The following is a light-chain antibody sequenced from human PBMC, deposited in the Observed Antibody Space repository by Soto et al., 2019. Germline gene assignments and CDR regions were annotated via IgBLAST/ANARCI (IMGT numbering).Light chain of an antibody. J-gene: IGKJ2*01. V-gene: IGKV3-20*01. CDR1: QSVMNSY. CDR2: GAS. Sequence: EIVLTQSPGTLSLSPGERATLSCRASQSVMNSYLAWYQQTPGQAPRLLIYGASTRATGIPDRFSGSGSGTDFTLTISRLEPEDFAVYYCQQYGTSVYTFGQGTKLEIK. CDR3: QQYGTSVYT.